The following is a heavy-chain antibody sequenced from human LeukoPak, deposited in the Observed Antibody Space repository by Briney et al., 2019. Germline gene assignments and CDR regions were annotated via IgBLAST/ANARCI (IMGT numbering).Heavy chain of an antibody. J-gene: IGHJ4*02. V-gene: IGHV6-1*01. CDR2: TYYRSKWYY. CDR1: GESVSSTGAS. D-gene: IGHD5-24*01. Sequence: SQTLSLTCAISGESVSSTGASWNWIRQSPSRGLEWLGRTYYRSKWYYEYALSVQSRIIVAPDTSKNQFSLQLNSVTPEDTAAYYCVRGNYNFDYWGQGSLVTVSS. CDR3: VRGNYNFDY.